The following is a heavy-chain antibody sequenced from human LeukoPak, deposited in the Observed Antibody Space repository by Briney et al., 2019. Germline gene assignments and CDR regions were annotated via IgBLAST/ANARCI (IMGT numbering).Heavy chain of an antibody. CDR1: GGSISSGSYY. CDR3: AAEGLIGGATNY. D-gene: IGHD1-26*01. J-gene: IGHJ4*02. CDR2: IYTSGMP. V-gene: IGHV4-61*02. Sequence: SETLSLTCTVSGGSISSGSYYWSWIRQPAGKSPEWIGRIYTSGMPNYNPSPSLRSRATISMDASKNQFSLQLNSLTAADTAVYYCAAEGLIGGATNYWGQGTLVTVSS.